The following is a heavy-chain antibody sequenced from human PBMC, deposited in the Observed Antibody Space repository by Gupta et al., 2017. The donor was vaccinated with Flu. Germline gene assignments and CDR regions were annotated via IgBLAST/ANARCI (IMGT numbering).Heavy chain of an antibody. CDR3: ARDPSYDGSTYCLD. J-gene: IGHJ4*02. D-gene: IGHD3-22*01. CDR1: GGIFRSYA. Sequence: QVQLVQSGAEVKKPGSSVKVSCKASGGIFRSYAISWVRQAPGQGLEWMGTIIAIFGVAKYAQNFQGRVTITADESTNTAYMELSSLRSEDTAVYYCARDPSYDGSTYCLDWGQGTLVTVSS. CDR2: IIAIFGVA. V-gene: IGHV1-69*18.